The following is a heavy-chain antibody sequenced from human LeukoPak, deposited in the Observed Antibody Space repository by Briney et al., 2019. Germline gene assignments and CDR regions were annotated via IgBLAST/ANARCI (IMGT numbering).Heavy chain of an antibody. CDR2: IYYSGST. CDR3: ARHRYYYDSSGYYYQP. J-gene: IGHJ5*02. Sequence: PSETLSLTCTVSGGSISSYYWSWIRQPPGKGLEWIGYIYYSGSTNYNPSLKSRVTISVDTSKNQFSLRLSPVTAADTAVYYCARHRYYYDSSGYYYQPWGQGTLVTVSS. V-gene: IGHV4-59*01. CDR1: GGSISSYY. D-gene: IGHD3-22*01.